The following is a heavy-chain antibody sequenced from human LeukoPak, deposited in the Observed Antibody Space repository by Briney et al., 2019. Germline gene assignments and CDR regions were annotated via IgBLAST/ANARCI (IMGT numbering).Heavy chain of an antibody. CDR2: IYYSGST. V-gene: IGHV4-59*12. CDR3: ARGGGVAAADPFDY. D-gene: IGHD6-13*01. CDR1: GGSISSYY. J-gene: IGHJ4*02. Sequence: PSETLSLTYTVSGGSISSYYWSWIRQPPGKGLKWIGDIYYSGSTNSNPSRKSRVTISVDTSKNQFSLKLSSVTAADTAVYYCARGGGVAAADPFDYWGQGTLVTVSS.